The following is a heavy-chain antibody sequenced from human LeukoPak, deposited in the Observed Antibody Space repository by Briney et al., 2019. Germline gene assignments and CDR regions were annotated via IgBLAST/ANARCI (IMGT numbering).Heavy chain of an antibody. D-gene: IGHD2-2*01. J-gene: IGHJ4*02. CDR3: AREVEGYCSSTSCYPAFTFDY. CDR2: IYYSGST. Sequence: PSETLSLTCTVSGGSISSYYWSWIRQPPGKGLEWIGYIYYSGSTNYNPSLKSRVTISVDRSKNQFSLKLSSVTAADTAVYYCAREVEGYCSSTSCYPAFTFDYWGQGTLVTVSS. CDR1: GGSISSYY. V-gene: IGHV4-59*12.